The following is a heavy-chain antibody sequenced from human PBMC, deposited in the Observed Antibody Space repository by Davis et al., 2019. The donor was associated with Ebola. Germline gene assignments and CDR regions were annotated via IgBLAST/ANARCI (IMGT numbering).Heavy chain of an antibody. J-gene: IGHJ4*02. V-gene: IGHV1-8*01. CDR1: GYTFTSYD. CDR2: MNPNSGNT. CDR3: ARVMDIVVVPAANPFDY. D-gene: IGHD2-2*03. Sequence: ASVKVSCKASGYTFTSYDINWVRQATGQGLEWMGWMNPNSGNTGYAQKFQGRVTMTRNTSISTAYMELNSLRAEDTAVYYCARVMDIVVVPAANPFDYWGQGTLVTVSS.